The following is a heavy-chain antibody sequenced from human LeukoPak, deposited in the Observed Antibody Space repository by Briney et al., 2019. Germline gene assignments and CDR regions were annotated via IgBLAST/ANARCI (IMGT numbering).Heavy chain of an antibody. J-gene: IGHJ4*02. CDR3: ARPASKCSGGSCYSEPSSY. Sequence: PGGTLRLSCAASGFTFSSYGMSWVRQAPGKGLEWVSHIRGSGRDIYYADSMKGRFAISRDNAKNSLYLQMNSLRAEDTALYYCARPASKCSGGSCYSEPSSYWGQGTLVTVSS. CDR1: GFTFSSYG. CDR2: IRGSGRDI. D-gene: IGHD2-15*01. V-gene: IGHV3-21*05.